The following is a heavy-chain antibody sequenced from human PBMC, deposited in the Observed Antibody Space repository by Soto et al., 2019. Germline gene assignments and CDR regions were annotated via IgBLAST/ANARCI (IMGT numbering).Heavy chain of an antibody. CDR1: GYTVTSHD. J-gene: IGHJ5*02. CDR3: ARGQHYDFWSGYNWFDP. Sequence: ASVKVSCKASGYTVTSHDINCVRQAAGHVLEWMGWMNPNTGNTGYAQKFQGRVTMTRNTSITTAYMELSRLRSDDTAVYYCARGQHYDFWSGYNWFDPWGQGTLVTVSS. D-gene: IGHD3-3*01. V-gene: IGHV1-8*01. CDR2: MNPNTGNT.